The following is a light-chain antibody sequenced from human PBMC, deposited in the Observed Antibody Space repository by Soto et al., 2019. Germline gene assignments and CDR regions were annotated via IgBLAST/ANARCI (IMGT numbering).Light chain of an antibody. CDR1: ESVSSIY. Sequence: VLTQSPGTLSLSPGEKATLSCRSSESVSSIYVAWYQQKPGQAPTLLIYGASTRATGIPDRFSGSGSGTDFTLTISRLEPEDFAVYYCQQYGGSPYTFGQGPRWIS. CDR3: QQYGGSPYT. CDR2: GAS. V-gene: IGKV3-20*01. J-gene: IGKJ2*01.